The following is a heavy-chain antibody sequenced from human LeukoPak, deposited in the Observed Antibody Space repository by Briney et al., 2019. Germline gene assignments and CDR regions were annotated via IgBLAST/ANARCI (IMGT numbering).Heavy chain of an antibody. Sequence: SETLSLTCVVSGGSISNGNWWSWVRQPPGKGLEWIADIYHSGATAHNSSLQSRITISLDKSKNQFSLKLTSVTAADTAMYYCARVGRGSGDFIHPFDIWGPGTMVTVSS. CDR3: ARVGRGSGDFIHPFDI. V-gene: IGHV4-4*02. J-gene: IGHJ3*02. CDR2: IYHSGAT. CDR1: GGSISNGNW. D-gene: IGHD1-26*01.